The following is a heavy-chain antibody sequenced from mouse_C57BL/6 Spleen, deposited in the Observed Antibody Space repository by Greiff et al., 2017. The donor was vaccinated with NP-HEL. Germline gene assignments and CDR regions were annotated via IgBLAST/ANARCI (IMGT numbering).Heavy chain of an antibody. CDR3: ARHWDVSYFDY. D-gene: IGHD4-1*01. V-gene: IGHV1-80*01. J-gene: IGHJ2*01. Sequence: QVQLQQSGAELVKPGASVKISCKASGYAFSSYWMNWVKQRPGKGLEWIGQIYPGDGDTNYNGKFKGKATLTADKSSSTAYMQLSSLTSEDSAVYFCARHWDVSYFDYWGQGTTLTVSS. CDR1: GYAFSSYW. CDR2: IYPGDGDT.